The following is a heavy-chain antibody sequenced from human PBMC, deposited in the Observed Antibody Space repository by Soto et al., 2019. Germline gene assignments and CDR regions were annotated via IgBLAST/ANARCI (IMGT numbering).Heavy chain of an antibody. Sequence: QVQLQESGPGLVKPSGTLSLTCAVSGGSITTTWWSWVRQPPGKGLEWIGEIYHSGSTNYNPSLKSRVTIYLDKSKNQFSLQLSSVTAADTAMYYCAREGLMAGSSITRHFDYWGQGTLVTVSS. J-gene: IGHJ4*02. CDR1: GGSITTTW. D-gene: IGHD6-19*01. CDR2: IYHSGST. V-gene: IGHV4-4*02. CDR3: AREGLMAGSSITRHFDY.